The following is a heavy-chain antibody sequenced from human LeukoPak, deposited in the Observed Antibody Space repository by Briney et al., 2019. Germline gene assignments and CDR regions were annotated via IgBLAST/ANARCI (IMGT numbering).Heavy chain of an antibody. D-gene: IGHD3-3*01. CDR2: IKVDGSEI. J-gene: IGHJ4*02. CDR3: ASLHDFWSGYYTGISNYFDY. V-gene: IGHV3-7*01. Sequence: GGSLRLSCAASGFTFSMYWMSWVRQAPGKGPEWVANIKVDGSEIYYVDSVKGRFTISRDNAKNSLYLQMNSLRAEDTAVYYCASLHDFWSGYYTGISNYFDYWGQGTLVTVSS. CDR1: GFTFSMYW.